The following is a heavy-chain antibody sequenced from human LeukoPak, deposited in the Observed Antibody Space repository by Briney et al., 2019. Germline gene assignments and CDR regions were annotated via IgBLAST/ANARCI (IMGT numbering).Heavy chain of an antibody. CDR2: IKQDGSEI. V-gene: IGHV3-7*05. J-gene: IGHJ5*02. D-gene: IGHD3-10*01. CDR3: VRGSSGTVVRGVSWAWFDP. Sequence: GGSLRLSCAASGFTFSLYWMTWVRQAPGKGLEWVANIKQDGSEIYYVDSAKGRFTISRDNAKNSLYLQMNSLRAEDTAVYYCVRGSSGTVVRGVSWAWFDPWGQGTLVTVSS. CDR1: GFTFSLYW.